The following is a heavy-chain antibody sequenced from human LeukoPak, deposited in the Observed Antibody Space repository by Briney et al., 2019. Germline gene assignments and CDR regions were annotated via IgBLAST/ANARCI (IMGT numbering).Heavy chain of an antibody. Sequence: GGSLRLSCAASGFTFSSYEMNWVRQAPGKGLEWVSYISSSGRTIYYADSVKGRFTISRDNAKNSLYLQMNSLRAEDTAVYYCARVGNDYVLDYWGQGTLVTVSS. J-gene: IGHJ4*02. D-gene: IGHD3-16*01. V-gene: IGHV3-48*03. CDR2: ISSSGRTI. CDR3: ARVGNDYVLDY. CDR1: GFTFSSYE.